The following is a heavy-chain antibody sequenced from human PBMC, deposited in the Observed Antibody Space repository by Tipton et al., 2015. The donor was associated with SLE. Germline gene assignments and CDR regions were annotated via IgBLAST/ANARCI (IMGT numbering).Heavy chain of an antibody. J-gene: IGHJ5*02. V-gene: IGHV4-39*01. Sequence: LRLSCTVSGGSIYSSVFYWGWVRQPPGKGLGWMGSVHYSGTTYYNPSLKSRVSISADTSRDQVFLRLNSVTAADTAVYYCARHDTNYGRNWFDPWGQGTLVTVSS. CDR1: GGSIYSSVFY. CDR2: VHYSGTT. D-gene: IGHD2-8*01. CDR3: ARHDTNYGRNWFDP.